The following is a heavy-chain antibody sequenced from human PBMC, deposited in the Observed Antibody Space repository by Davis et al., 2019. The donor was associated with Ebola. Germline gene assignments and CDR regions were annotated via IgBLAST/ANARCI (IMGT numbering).Heavy chain of an antibody. CDR3: ASARIRGYYYYGMDV. CDR1: GYSFTSYW. V-gene: IGHV5-51*01. J-gene: IGHJ6*02. Sequence: KVSCKGSGYSFTSYWIGWVRQMPGKGLEWMGIIYPGDSDTRYSPSFQGQVTISADKSNSTAYLQWSSLKASDTAMYYCASARIRGYYYYGMDVWGQGTTVTVSS. CDR2: IYPGDSDT. D-gene: IGHD3-10*01.